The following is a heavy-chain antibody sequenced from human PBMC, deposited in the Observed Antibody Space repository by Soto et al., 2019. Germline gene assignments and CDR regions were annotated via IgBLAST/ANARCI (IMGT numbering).Heavy chain of an antibody. Sequence: SATLSPTCAVYDGSFSDYHWTWIRQPPGKGLEWIGEINHAGGTNHNPSLKSRVSISVHTSRNQFSLKLRSLTAADTAVYYCAGGQPHYYYYFAMDVWGQGTTVTVSS. V-gene: IGHV4-34*01. CDR2: INHAGGT. CDR1: DGSFSDYH. D-gene: IGHD3-10*01. J-gene: IGHJ6*02. CDR3: AGGQPHYYYYFAMDV.